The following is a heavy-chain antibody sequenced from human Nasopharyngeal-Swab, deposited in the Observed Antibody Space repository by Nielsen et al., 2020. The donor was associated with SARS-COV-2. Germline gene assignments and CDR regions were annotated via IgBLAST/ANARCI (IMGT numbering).Heavy chain of an antibody. CDR2: VNWNSAAI. CDR1: GFTFDDYA. CDR3: AKDVNSALVSGYGMDV. V-gene: IGHV3-9*01. Sequence: SLKIYCAASGFTFDDYAMHWVRQPPGKGLEWVSGVNWNSAAIHYADSVKGRFNISRDNAKKSLYLQMNSLRSEDTALYYCAKDVNSALVSGYGMDVWGRGTTVTVSS. J-gene: IGHJ6*02. D-gene: IGHD5-18*01.